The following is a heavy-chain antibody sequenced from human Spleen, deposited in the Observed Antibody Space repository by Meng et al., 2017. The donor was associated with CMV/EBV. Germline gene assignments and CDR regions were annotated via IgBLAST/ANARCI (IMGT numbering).Heavy chain of an antibody. CDR1: GFTFSNYG. Sequence: GGSLRLSCVASGFTFSNYGMHWVRQAPGKGLEWVAVIWYDGSSKYYADSVKGRVTIPRDNSHNTVYLQMNSLRAEDTGVYHCAKRGIFGVYMMDVWGRGSTVTVSS. D-gene: IGHD3-3*01. V-gene: IGHV3-33*06. CDR2: IWYDGSSK. J-gene: IGHJ6*02. CDR3: AKRGIFGVYMMDV.